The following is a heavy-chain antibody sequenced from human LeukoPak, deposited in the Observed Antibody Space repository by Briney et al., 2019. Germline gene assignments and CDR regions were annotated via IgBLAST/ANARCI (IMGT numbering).Heavy chain of an antibody. J-gene: IGHJ6*03. CDR2: INPNSGGT. D-gene: IGHD3-10*01. V-gene: IGHV1-2*02. CDR3: ARVRITMVREYYYYYYYMDV. CDR1: GYTFTGYY. Sequence: GASVKVSCKASGYTFTGYYMHWVRQAPGQGLEWMGWINPNSGGTNYAQKFQGRVTMTRDTSISTAYMELSRLRSDDTAVYYCARVRITMVREYYYYYYYMDVWGKGTTVTISS.